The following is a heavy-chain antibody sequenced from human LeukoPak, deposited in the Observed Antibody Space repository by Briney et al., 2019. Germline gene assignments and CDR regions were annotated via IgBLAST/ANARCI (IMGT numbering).Heavy chain of an antibody. D-gene: IGHD1-26*01. CDR3: ARDPQWELHASHFDY. J-gene: IGHJ4*02. Sequence: GGSLRLSCAASGFTFSSYWMSWVRQAPGKGLEWVANIKQDGSEKYYVDSVKGRFTISRDKAKNSLYLQMTSLRAEDTAVYYCARDPQWELHASHFDYWGQGTLVTVSS. V-gene: IGHV3-7*01. CDR1: GFTFSSYW. CDR2: IKQDGSEK.